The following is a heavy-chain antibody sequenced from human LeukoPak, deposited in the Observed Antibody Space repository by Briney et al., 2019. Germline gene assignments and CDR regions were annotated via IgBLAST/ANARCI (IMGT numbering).Heavy chain of an antibody. D-gene: IGHD2-2*01. CDR1: GYSFSDYY. CDR3: ARGQVPAARGHNWFDP. J-gene: IGHJ5*02. Sequence: SETLSLTCAVYGYSFSDYYWNWIRLPPGKGLEWIGEINHRASTNYNPSLQRRVTISVDTSKNQFSLRLSSVTAADTAVYFCARGQVPAARGHNWFDPWGLGTLVTVSS. CDR2: INHRAST. V-gene: IGHV4-34*01.